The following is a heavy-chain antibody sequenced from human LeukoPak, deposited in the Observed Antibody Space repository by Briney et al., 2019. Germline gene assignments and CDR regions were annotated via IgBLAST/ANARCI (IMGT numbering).Heavy chain of an antibody. CDR1: GVSFSGYY. CDR3: ASSLVRGWYGSTTLDY. D-gene: IGHD6-19*01. V-gene: IGHV4-34*01. Sequence: KPSETLSLTCAVYGVSFSGYYWSWIRQPPGKGLEWIGEINHSGSTNYNPSLKSRVTISVDTSKNQFSLKLSSVTAADTAVYYCASSLVRGWYGSTTLDYWGQGTLVTVSS. CDR2: INHSGST. J-gene: IGHJ4*02.